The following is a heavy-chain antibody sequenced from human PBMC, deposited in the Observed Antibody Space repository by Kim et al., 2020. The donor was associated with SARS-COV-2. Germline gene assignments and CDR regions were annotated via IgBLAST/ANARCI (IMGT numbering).Heavy chain of an antibody. J-gene: IGHJ4*02. V-gene: IGHV4-34*01. D-gene: IGHD2-21*02. CDR1: GGSFSGYY. CDR2: INHSGST. Sequence: SETLSLTCAVYGGSFSGYYWSWIRQPPGKGLEWIGEINHSGSTNYNPSLKSRVTISVDTSKNQFSLKLSSVTAADTAVYYCARDPRVTAPSASSPFDYWGQGTLVTVSS. CDR3: ARDPRVTAPSASSPFDY.